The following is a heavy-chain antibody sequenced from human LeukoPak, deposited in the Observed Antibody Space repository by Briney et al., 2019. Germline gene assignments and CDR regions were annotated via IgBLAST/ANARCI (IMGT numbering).Heavy chain of an antibody. CDR1: GLTFRVYA. V-gene: IGHV3-13*01. Sequence: GGSLRLSCAASGLTFRVYAMHWVRQVTGHGQEWVSPLGTAGDTNCPGSVKGRSTISRENAKNSLYLQMNSLRAGDSAVYYCARDRQIAYWGQGTLVTVSS. CDR2: LGTAGDT. J-gene: IGHJ4*02. CDR3: ARDRQIAY.